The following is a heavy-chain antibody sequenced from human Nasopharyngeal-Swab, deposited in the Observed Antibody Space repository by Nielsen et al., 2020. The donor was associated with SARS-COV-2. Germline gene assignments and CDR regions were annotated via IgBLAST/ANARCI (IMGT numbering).Heavy chain of an antibody. CDR2: VFSSGST. V-gene: IGHV4-39*07. J-gene: IGHJ4*02. D-gene: IGHD4-17*01. CDR3: ARDESGDYLGLPFDH. CDR1: GASISNRNNY. Sequence: GSLRLSCVVSGASISNRNNYWGWIRQSPGKGLEWIGTVFSSGSTYNPSLKSRVTISVDTSKNQFSLKLPSVTAADTAVYYCARDESGDYLGLPFDHWGRGTLVTVSS.